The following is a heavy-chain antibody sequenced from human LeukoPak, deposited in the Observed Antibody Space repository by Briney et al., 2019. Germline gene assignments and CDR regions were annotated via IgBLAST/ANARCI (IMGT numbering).Heavy chain of an antibody. J-gene: IGHJ4*02. Sequence: SVKVSCKASGGTFSSYAISWVRQAPGQGLEWMGGIIPIFGTANYAQKFQGRVTITADKSTSTAYMELSSLRSEDTAVYYCARGRSFPCIFGVVRTYYFDYWGQGTLVTVSS. D-gene: IGHD3-3*02. CDR1: GGTFSSYA. V-gene: IGHV1-69*06. CDR2: IIPIFGTA. CDR3: ARGRSFPCIFGVVRTYYFDY.